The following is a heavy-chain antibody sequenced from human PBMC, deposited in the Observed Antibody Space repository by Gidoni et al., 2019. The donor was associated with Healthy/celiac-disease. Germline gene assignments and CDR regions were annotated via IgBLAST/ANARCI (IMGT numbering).Heavy chain of an antibody. Sequence: QVQLQQWGAGLLKPSETLSLTCAVYGGSFSGYYWSWIRQPPGKGLEWIGEINHSGSTNYNPSLKSRVTISVDTSKNQFSLKLSSVTAADTAVYYCARGGGYCSSTSCSTGRAYYFDYWGQGTLVTVSS. D-gene: IGHD2-2*01. V-gene: IGHV4-34*01. CDR3: ARGGGYCSSTSCSTGRAYYFDY. J-gene: IGHJ4*02. CDR2: INHSGST. CDR1: GGSFSGYY.